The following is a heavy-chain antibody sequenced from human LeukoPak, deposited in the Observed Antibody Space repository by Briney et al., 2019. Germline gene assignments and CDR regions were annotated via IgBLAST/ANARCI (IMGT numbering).Heavy chain of an antibody. Sequence: GGSLRLSCAASGFTFSSYSMNWVRQAPGKGLEWVSAISGSGGSTYYADSVKGRFTISRDNSKNTLYLQMNSLRAEDTAVYYCAKVLYGSGSYYFSYFDYWGQGTLVTVSS. CDR3: AKVLYGSGSYYFSYFDY. CDR2: ISGSGGST. V-gene: IGHV3-23*01. CDR1: GFTFSSYS. D-gene: IGHD3-10*01. J-gene: IGHJ4*02.